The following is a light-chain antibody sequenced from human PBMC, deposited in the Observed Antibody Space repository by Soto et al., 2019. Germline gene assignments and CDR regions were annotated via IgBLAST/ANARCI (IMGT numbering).Light chain of an antibody. V-gene: IGLV2-23*01. J-gene: IGLJ2*01. CDR3: CSYAGGTSVV. CDR2: EDV. Sequence: QSVLTQPASVSGSLGQSITISCTGTSSDVGTYKFVSWYQQHPGKAPQLVIFEDVERPSGVSNRFSGSKSGNTASLTISGLQTEDEADYYCCSYAGGTSVVFGGGTKLTVL. CDR1: SSDVGTYKF.